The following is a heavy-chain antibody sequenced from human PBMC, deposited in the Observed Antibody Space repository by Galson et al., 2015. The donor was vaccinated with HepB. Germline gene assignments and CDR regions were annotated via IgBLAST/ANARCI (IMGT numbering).Heavy chain of an antibody. CDR3: ASVTSSLWFLVAAFDI. J-gene: IGHJ3*02. V-gene: IGHV4-39*01. CDR2: IYYSGST. CDR1: GGSISSSSYY. D-gene: IGHD3-10*01. Sequence: ETLSLTCTVSGGSISSSSYYWGWIRQPPGKGLEWIGSIYYSGSTYYNPSLKSRVTISVDTSKNQFSLKLSSVTAADTAVYYCASVTSSLWFLVAAFDIWGQGTMVTVSS.